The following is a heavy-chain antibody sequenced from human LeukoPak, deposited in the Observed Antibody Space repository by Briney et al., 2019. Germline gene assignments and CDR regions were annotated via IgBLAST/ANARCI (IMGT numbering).Heavy chain of an antibody. CDR2: ISGSGGST. CDR3: ARELILGYCSGGSCYSGPFDS. Sequence: GGSLRLSCAASGFTFSSYAMSWVRQAPGKGLEWVSAISGSGGSTYYADSVKGRFTISRDNSKNTLYLQMNSLRAEDTAVYYCARELILGYCSGGSCYSGPFDSWGQGTLVTVSS. J-gene: IGHJ4*02. D-gene: IGHD2-15*01. CDR1: GFTFSSYA. V-gene: IGHV3-23*01.